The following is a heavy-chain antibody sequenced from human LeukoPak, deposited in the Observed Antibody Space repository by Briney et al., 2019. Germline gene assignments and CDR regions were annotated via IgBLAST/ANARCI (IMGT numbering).Heavy chain of an antibody. V-gene: IGHV4-59*01. CDR3: ARTSSSGYYFRWFDP. J-gene: IGHJ5*02. D-gene: IGHD3-22*01. CDR1: GGSISSYY. Sequence: SETLSVTCTVSGGSISSYYWSRIRQPPGKGLEWIGYIYYSGSTNYNPSLKSRVTISVDTSKNQFSLKLSSVTAADTAVYYCARTSSSGYYFRWFDPWGQGTLVTVSS. CDR2: IYYSGST.